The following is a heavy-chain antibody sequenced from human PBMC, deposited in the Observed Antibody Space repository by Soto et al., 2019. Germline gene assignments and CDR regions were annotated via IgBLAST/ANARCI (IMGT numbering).Heavy chain of an antibody. J-gene: IGHJ4*02. Sequence: PGGSLRLSCPPSGFTFSNSAMNWFRQAPGRGLKWVSSIRNSGGSKFYENTVKGRFTISRDNSKDTLYLQMNGLRADDTAAYYCAKATSNFDSWGQGTLVTSPQ. CDR1: GFTFSNSA. CDR2: IRNSGGSK. CDR3: AKATSNFDS. V-gene: IGHV3-23*01. D-gene: IGHD2-2*01.